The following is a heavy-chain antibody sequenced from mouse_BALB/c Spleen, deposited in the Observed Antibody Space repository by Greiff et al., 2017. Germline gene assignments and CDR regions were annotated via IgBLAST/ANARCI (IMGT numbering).Heavy chain of an antibody. J-gene: IGHJ2*01. Sequence: EVKVEDSGPRLVKSSQSLSLTCTLTGYSITSDYAWNWIRQFPGNKLEWMGYISYSGSTSYNPSLKSRISITRDTSKNQFFLHVNSVTTEDTATYYCARGNRDYWGQGTALTVSS. CDR3: ARGNRDY. D-gene: IGHD2-1*01. CDR2: ISYSGST. V-gene: IGHV3-2*02. CDR1: GYSITSDYA.